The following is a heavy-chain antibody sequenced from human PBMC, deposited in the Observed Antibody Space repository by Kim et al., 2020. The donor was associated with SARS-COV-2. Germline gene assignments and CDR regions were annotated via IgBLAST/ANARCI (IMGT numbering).Heavy chain of an antibody. D-gene: IGHD1-26*01. V-gene: IGHV3-74*01. Sequence: IYADSVKGRFTISRDNAKNTLYLQMNSLSAEDTALYYCVSSWELPFQFDYWGQGTLVTVSS. CDR3: VSSWELPFQFDY. J-gene: IGHJ4*02.